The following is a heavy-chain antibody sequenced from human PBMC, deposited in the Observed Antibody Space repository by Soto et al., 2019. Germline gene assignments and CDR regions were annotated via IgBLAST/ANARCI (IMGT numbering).Heavy chain of an antibody. J-gene: IGHJ4*02. CDR1: GFTFSSYA. D-gene: IGHD3-16*01. V-gene: IGHV3-64*01. CDR2: ISSNGGST. CDR3: ARVVSRTFFAY. Sequence: PGGSLRLSCAASGFTFSSYAMHWVRQAPGKGLEYVSAISSNGGSTYYANSVKGRFTISRDNSKNTLYLQMGSLRAEDMAVYYCARVVSRTFFAYWGQGTLVTVSS.